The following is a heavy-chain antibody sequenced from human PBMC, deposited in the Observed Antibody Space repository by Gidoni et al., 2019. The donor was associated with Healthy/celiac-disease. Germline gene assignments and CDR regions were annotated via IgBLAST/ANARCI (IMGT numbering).Heavy chain of an antibody. CDR2: ISYGGSNK. CDR1: GFTFSSYG. D-gene: IGHD3-10*01. J-gene: IGHJ4*02. CDR3: AKDLGGSGSYYTLDY. Sequence: QVQLVESGGGVVQPGRSLSLSCDASGFTFSSYGMHWVRQAPGKGQEWVAVISYGGSNKYYADSVKGRFTISRDNSKNTLYLQMNSLRAEDTAVYYCAKDLGGSGSYYTLDYWGQGTLVTVSS. V-gene: IGHV3-30*18.